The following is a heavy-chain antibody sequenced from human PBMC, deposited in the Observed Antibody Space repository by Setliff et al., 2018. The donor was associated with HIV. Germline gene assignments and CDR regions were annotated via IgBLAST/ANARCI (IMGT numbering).Heavy chain of an antibody. J-gene: IGHJ6*03. Sequence: SETLSLTCTVSGDSVSSGAYYWSWIRQLPGKGLEYIGYISYRGTTYYNPSLKNRVTISLDKSENQFSLRLSSVAAADTAVYYCARVKIVDTATITGLFYYHYIDVWGKGTTVTVS. CDR3: ARVKIVDTATITGLFYYHYIDV. D-gene: IGHD5-18*01. CDR1: GDSVSSGAYY. V-gene: IGHV4-31*03. CDR2: ISYRGTT.